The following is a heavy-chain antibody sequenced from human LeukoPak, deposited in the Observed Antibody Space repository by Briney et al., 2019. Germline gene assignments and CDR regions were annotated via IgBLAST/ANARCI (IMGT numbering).Heavy chain of an antibody. CDR3: ARDVGATTLGSYYYYYMDV. CDR2: IYTSGST. J-gene: IGHJ6*03. Sequence: SETLSLTCTVSGGSISSGSYYWSWIRQPAGKGLEWIGRIYTSGSTNYNPSLKSRVTISVDTSKNQFSLKLSSVTAAHTAVYYCARDVGATTLGSYYYYYMDVWGKGTTVTVSS. V-gene: IGHV4-61*02. CDR1: GGSISSGSYY. D-gene: IGHD1-26*01.